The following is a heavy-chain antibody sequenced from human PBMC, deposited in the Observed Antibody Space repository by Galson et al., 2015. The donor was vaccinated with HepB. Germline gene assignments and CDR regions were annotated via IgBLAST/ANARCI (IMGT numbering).Heavy chain of an antibody. CDR3: ARSVADYVPGDY. Sequence: SETLSLTCTVSGGSISSSSYYWGWIRQPPGKGLEWIGSIYYSGSTYYNPSLKSRVTISVDTSKNQFSLKLSSVTAADTAVYYCARSVADYVPGDYWGQGTLVTVSS. J-gene: IGHJ4*02. CDR2: IYYSGST. V-gene: IGHV4-39*07. CDR1: GGSISSSSYY. D-gene: IGHD3-16*01.